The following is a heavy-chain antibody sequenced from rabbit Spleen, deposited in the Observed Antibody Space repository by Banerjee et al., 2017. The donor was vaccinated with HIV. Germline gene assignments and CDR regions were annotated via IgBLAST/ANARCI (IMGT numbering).Heavy chain of an antibody. J-gene: IGHJ4*01. V-gene: IGHV1S40*01. CDR2: IASGSSGDT. Sequence: QSLEESGGGLVKPGASLTLTCTASGFSFRSGYYLSWVRQAPGKGLEWIACIASGSSGDTYYANWAKGRFTISKTSSTTVTLQMTSLTAADTATYFCARETSSGWGVLLYYFNLWGPGTLVTVS. CDR1: GFSFRSGYY. D-gene: IGHD4-1*01. CDR3: ARETSSGWGVLLYYFNL.